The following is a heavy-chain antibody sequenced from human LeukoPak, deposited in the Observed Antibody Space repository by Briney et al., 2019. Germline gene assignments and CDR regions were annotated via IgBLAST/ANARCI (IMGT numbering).Heavy chain of an antibody. CDR1: GGSISSYY. D-gene: IGHD2-15*01. CDR2: IYYSGST. Sequence: SETLSLTCTVSGGSISSYYWSWIRQPPGKGLEWIGYIYYSGSTNYNPSLKGRVTISVDTSKNQFSLKLSSVTAADTAVYYCARTVEYCSGGSCADAFDIWGQGTMVTVSS. V-gene: IGHV4-59*01. CDR3: ARTVEYCSGGSCADAFDI. J-gene: IGHJ3*02.